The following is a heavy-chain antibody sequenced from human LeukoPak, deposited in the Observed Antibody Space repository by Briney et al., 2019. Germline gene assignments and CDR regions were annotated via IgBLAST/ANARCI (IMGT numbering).Heavy chain of an antibody. CDR3: ARRTGMNLYYFDY. Sequence: GESLKISCKGSGYSFNSYWIGWVSQMPGKGLEWMGIIYPGDSDTRYSPSFQGQVTISVDKSISTAYLQWSSLKASDTAMYYCARRTGMNLYYFDYWGQGTLVTVSS. CDR1: GYSFNSYW. D-gene: IGHD3-10*01. V-gene: IGHV5-51*01. J-gene: IGHJ4*02. CDR2: IYPGDSDT.